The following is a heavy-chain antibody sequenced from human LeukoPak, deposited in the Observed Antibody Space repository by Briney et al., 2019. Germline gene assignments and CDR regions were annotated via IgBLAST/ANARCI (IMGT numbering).Heavy chain of an antibody. D-gene: IGHD6-19*01. J-gene: IGHJ4*02. CDR3: ARGIAVAGPYDY. CDR1: GFTLSSYW. CDR2: IKQDGSEK. V-gene: IGHV3-7*03. Sequence: GGSLRLSCAASGFTLSSYWMSWVRQAPGKGLEWVANIKQDGSEKYHVDSVKGRFTISRDNAKNSLYLQMNSLRAEDTAVYYCARGIAVAGPYDYWGQGTLVTVSS.